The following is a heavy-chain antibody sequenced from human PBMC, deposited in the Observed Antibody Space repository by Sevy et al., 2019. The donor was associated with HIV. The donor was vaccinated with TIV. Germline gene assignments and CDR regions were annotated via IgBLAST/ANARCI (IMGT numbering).Heavy chain of an antibody. CDR3: ARDRRYSYDRSGFDY. Sequence: GGSLRLSCAASGFTFSNYEMNWVRQAPGKGLEWVSYISSSGSIVDYADSAKGRFTISRDNAKNSLYLQMNSLRAEDTAVYYCARDRRYSYDRSGFDYWGQGTLVTVSS. CDR1: GFTFSNYE. D-gene: IGHD3-22*01. V-gene: IGHV3-48*03. J-gene: IGHJ4*02. CDR2: ISSSGSIV.